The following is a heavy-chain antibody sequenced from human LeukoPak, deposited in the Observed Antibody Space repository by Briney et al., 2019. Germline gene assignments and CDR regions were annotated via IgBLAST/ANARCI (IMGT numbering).Heavy chain of an antibody. J-gene: IGHJ4*02. CDR1: GFTFDDYG. CDR2: INWNGGST. Sequence: GGSLRLSCAASGFTFDDYGMSWVRQAPGKGLEWVSGINWNGGSTGYADSVKGRFTISRDNAKNSLYLQMNGLRAEDTALYYCARAGGYSGYECFDYWGQGTLVTVSS. D-gene: IGHD5-12*01. CDR3: ARAGGYSGYECFDY. V-gene: IGHV3-20*04.